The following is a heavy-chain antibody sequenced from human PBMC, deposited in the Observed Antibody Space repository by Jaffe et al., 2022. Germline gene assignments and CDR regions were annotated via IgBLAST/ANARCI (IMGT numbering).Heavy chain of an antibody. Sequence: EVQLVESGGGLVQPGGSLRLSCAASGFTFSSYWMSWVRQAPGKGLEWVANIKQDGSEKYYVDSVKGRFTISRDNAKNSLYLQMNSLRAEDTAVYYCARGDFWSGYYTFDYWGQGTLVTVSS. D-gene: IGHD3-3*01. CDR3: ARGDFWSGYYTFDY. V-gene: IGHV3-7*01. CDR1: GFTFSSYW. J-gene: IGHJ4*02. CDR2: IKQDGSEK.